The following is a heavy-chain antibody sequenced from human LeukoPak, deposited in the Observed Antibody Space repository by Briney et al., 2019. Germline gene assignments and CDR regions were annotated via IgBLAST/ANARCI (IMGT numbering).Heavy chain of an antibody. CDR2: ISSSSSYI. J-gene: IGHJ4*02. Sequence: GGSLRLSCAASGFTFSSYVMGWARQAPGKGLVWVSSISSSSSYIYYADSVKGRFTISRDNAKNSLYLQMNSLRAEDTAVYYCARGTWELLSDYWGQGTLVTVSS. V-gene: IGHV3-21*01. CDR3: ARGTWELLSDY. CDR1: GFTFSSYV. D-gene: IGHD1-26*01.